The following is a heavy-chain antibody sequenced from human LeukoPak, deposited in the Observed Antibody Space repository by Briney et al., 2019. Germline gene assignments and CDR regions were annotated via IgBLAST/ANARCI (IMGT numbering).Heavy chain of an antibody. CDR3: AKGVVVVPSGSPLDY. CDR1: GFTFDDYA. CDR2: ISWNSGSI. J-gene: IGHJ4*02. D-gene: IGHD2-2*01. Sequence: PGRSLRLSCAASGFTFDDYAMHWVRQAPGKGLEWVSGISWNSGSIGYADSVKGRFTISRDNAKNSLYLQMNSLRAEDTALYYCAKGVVVVPSGSPLDYWGQGTLVTVSS. V-gene: IGHV3-9*01.